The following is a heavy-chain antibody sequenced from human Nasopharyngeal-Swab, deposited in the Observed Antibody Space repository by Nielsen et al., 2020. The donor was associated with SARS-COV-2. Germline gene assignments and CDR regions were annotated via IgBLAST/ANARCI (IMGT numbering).Heavy chain of an antibody. Sequence: VREAPGKGLAWVSRINSDGSSTSYADSVKGRFTISRDSAKNTLYLQMNSLRAEDTAVYYCARDEITMIAAFDYWGQGTLVTVSS. CDR3: ARDEITMIAAFDY. J-gene: IGHJ4*02. CDR2: INSDGSST. V-gene: IGHV3-74*01. D-gene: IGHD3-22*01.